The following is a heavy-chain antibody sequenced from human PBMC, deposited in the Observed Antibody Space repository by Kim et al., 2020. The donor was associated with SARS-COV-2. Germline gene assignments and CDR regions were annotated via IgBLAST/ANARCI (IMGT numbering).Heavy chain of an antibody. CDR3: ARENSITIFGVVTHASYFDY. D-gene: IGHD3-3*01. Sequence: RVTISVDTSKNQFSLKLSSVTAADTAVYYCARENSITIFGVVTHASYFDYWGQGTLVTVSS. V-gene: IGHV4-59*01. J-gene: IGHJ4*02.